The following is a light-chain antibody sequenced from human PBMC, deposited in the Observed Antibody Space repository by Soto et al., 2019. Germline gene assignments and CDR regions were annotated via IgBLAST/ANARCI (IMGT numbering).Light chain of an antibody. CDR3: QQSYSAPLT. Sequence: DFQMTQSPFSLSASVGDRVTITCRASQNIFSYLNWYQQKPGKAPNLLIYAASNLQSGVPSRLSGSGSGTDFTLTISSLQREDFATYHGQQSYSAPLTFGQGTKVDIK. CDR1: QNIFSY. V-gene: IGKV1-39*01. CDR2: AAS. J-gene: IGKJ1*01.